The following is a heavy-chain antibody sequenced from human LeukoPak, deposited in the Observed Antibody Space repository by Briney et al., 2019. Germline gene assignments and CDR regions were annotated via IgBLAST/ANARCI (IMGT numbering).Heavy chain of an antibody. D-gene: IGHD3-22*01. CDR2: IKSKTDGGTT. CDR3: TTDRYHYDYSGYAFDI. CDR1: GFTFSNAW. V-gene: IGHV3-15*05. Sequence: ESGGSLRLSCSASGFTFSNAWMSWVRQAPGKGLEWGGRIKSKTDGGTTDYAAPVKGGFTISRDNSKNTLYLQMNSLKTDDTAVYYCTTDRYHYDYSGYAFDIWRQGTMVTVSS. J-gene: IGHJ3*02.